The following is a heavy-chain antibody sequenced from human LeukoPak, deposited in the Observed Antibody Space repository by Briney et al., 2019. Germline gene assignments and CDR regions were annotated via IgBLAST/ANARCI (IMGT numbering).Heavy chain of an antibody. CDR3: ARGSGMLENGMDV. CDR2: IYYSGST. V-gene: IGHV4-59*01. Sequence: SETLSLTCTASGGSISSYYWSWIRQPPGKGLEWIGCIYYSGSTNYNPSLKSRVTISVDTSKTQFSLRLSSVTAADTAVYYCARGSGMLENGMDVWGQGTTVTVSS. J-gene: IGHJ6*02. CDR1: GGSISSYY. D-gene: IGHD1-26*01.